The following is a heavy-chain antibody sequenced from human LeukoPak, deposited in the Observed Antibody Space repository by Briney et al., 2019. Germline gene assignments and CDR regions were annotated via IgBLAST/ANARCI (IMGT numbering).Heavy chain of an antibody. CDR3: ARQEVGATSHFDY. CDR2: IYHSGST. J-gene: IGHJ4*02. D-gene: IGHD1-26*01. CDR1: GYSISSGYY. V-gene: IGHV4-38-2*02. Sequence: SETLSLTCTVSGYSISSGYYWGWIRQPPGKGLEWIESIYHSGSTYYNPSLKSRVTISVDTSKNQFSLKLSPVTAADTAVYYCARQEVGATSHFDYWGQGTLVTVSS.